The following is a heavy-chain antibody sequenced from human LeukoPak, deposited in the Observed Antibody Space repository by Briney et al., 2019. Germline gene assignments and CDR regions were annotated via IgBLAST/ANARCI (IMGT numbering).Heavy chain of an antibody. Sequence: GGSLRLSCAASRFTFSNYEMHWVRQAPGKGLEWLSYISSSGNTIYYADSVKGRFTISRDNSKNSLYLQMNSLRAEDTAVYYCATCRPSSWYYFDFWGQGALVTVSS. J-gene: IGHJ4*02. CDR2: ISSSGNTI. D-gene: IGHD6-13*01. CDR3: ATCRPSSWYYFDF. V-gene: IGHV3-48*03. CDR1: RFTFSNYE.